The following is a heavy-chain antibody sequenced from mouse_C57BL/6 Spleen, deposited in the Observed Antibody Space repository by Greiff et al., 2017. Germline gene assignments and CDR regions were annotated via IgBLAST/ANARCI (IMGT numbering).Heavy chain of an antibody. D-gene: IGHD1-1*01. CDR3: ARYYYGSPYFDY. J-gene: IGHJ2*01. CDR2: IDPSDSYT. Sequence: QVQLQQPGAELVKPGASVKLSCKASGYTFTSYWMQWVKQRPGQGLEWIGEIDPSDSYTNYNQKFKGKATLTVDTSSSTAYMQLSSLTSEDSAVYHCARYYYGSPYFDYWGQGTTLTVSS. CDR1: GYTFTSYW. V-gene: IGHV1-50*01.